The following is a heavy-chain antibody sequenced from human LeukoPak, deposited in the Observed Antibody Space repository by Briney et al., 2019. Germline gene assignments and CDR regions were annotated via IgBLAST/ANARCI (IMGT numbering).Heavy chain of an antibody. D-gene: IGHD2-15*01. V-gene: IGHV3-66*01. CDR2: IYSGGST. CDR3: ARYCSGGSCYSLHAFDI. J-gene: IGHJ3*02. Sequence: PGGSLRLSCAASGFTVSSNYMSWVRQAPGKGLEWVSVIYSGGSTYYADSVKGRFTISRDNSKNTLYLQMNSLRAEDTAVYYCARYCSGGSCYSLHAFDIWGQGTMVTVSS. CDR1: GFTVSSNY.